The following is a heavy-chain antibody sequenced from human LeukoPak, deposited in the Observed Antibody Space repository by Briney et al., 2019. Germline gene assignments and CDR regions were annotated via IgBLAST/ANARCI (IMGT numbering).Heavy chain of an antibody. D-gene: IGHD5-12*01. V-gene: IGHV4-4*02. J-gene: IGHJ5*02. CDR2: IYHSGST. CDR1: GGSISSSNW. Sequence: SGTLSLTCADSGGSISSSNWWSWVRQPPGKGLEWIGEIYHSGSTNYNPSLKSRVTISVDKSKNQFSLKLSSVTAADTAVYYCARSGSGYSGYDRWFDPWGQGTLVTVSS. CDR3: ARSGSGYSGYDRWFDP.